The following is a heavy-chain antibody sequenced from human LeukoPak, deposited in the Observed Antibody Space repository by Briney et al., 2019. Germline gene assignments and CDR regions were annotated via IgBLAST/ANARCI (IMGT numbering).Heavy chain of an antibody. D-gene: IGHD3-16*01. CDR2: ISSSSSYI. Sequence: GGSLRLSCAASGFTFSSYSMNWVRQAPGKGLEWVSSISSSSSYIHSADSVRGRFTISRDNAKNSLFLQMNSLRAEDTAVYYCARDEWGNAFDIWGQGTMVTVFS. J-gene: IGHJ3*02. CDR1: GFTFSSYS. CDR3: ARDEWGNAFDI. V-gene: IGHV3-21*01.